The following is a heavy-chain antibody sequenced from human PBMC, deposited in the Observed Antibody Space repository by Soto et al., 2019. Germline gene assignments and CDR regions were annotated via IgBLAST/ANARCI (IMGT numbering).Heavy chain of an antibody. D-gene: IGHD2-15*01. CDR2: IYYSGST. J-gene: IGHJ4*02. CDR3: ARGASVAATIFDY. Sequence: SETLSLTCTVSGGSISSYYWGWIRQPPGKGLEWIGSIYYSGSTYYNPSLKSRVTVSVDTSKNQFSLKLSSVTAADTAVYYCARGASVAATIFDYWGQGTLVTVSS. CDR1: GGSISSYY. V-gene: IGHV4-39*01.